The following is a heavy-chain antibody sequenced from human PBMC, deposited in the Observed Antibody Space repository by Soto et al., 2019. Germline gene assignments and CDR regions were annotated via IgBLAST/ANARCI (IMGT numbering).Heavy chain of an antibody. V-gene: IGHV4-39*01. J-gene: IGHJ4*02. D-gene: IGHD5-18*01. Sequence: QLQLQESGPGLVKPSETLSLTCTVSGGSISSSSYYWGWIRQPPGKGLEWIGSIYYSGSTYYNPSLKSRVTISVDTSKNQFSLKLSSVTAADTAVHYCARHAVGYSYGYLDYWGQGTLVTVSS. CDR1: GGSISSSSYY. CDR2: IYYSGST. CDR3: ARHAVGYSYGYLDY.